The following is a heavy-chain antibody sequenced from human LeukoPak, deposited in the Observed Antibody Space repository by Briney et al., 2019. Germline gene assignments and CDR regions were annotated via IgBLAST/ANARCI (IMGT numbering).Heavy chain of an antibody. CDR1: GSTFSNAW. CDR2: IKSKTDGGTT. J-gene: IGHJ4*02. CDR3: TTPPLYGSGSYKEPY. D-gene: IGHD3-10*01. Sequence: PGGSLRLSCAASGSTFSNAWMSWVRQAPGKGLEWVGRIKSKTDGGTTDYAAPVKGRFTISRDDSKNTLYLQMNSLKTEDTAVYYCTTPPLYGSGSYKEPYWGQGTLVTVSS. V-gene: IGHV3-15*01.